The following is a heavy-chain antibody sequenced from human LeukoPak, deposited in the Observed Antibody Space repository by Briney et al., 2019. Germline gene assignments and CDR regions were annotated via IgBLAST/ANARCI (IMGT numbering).Heavy chain of an antibody. Sequence: GGPLRLSCAASGFSFSSSWMTWVRQAPGRGLEWVANINKDGSDKHYVDSVEGRFTISRDNAKSSLYLQMSGLRADDTAVYYCARDPYSSTWSYGMDIWGQGTTVTVSS. CDR2: INKDGSDK. V-gene: IGHV3-7*05. CDR3: ARDPYSSTWSYGMDI. J-gene: IGHJ6*02. D-gene: IGHD6-13*01. CDR1: GFSFSSSW.